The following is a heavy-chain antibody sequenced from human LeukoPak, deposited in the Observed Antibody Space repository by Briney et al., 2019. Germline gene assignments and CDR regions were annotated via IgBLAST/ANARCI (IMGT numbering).Heavy chain of an antibody. V-gene: IGHV3-23*01. CDR3: AKDLTIAVAGPPTDTDY. CDR2: ISGSGGST. Sequence: GGSLRLSCAASGFTFSSYAMSWVRQAPGKGLEWVSAISGSGGSTYYADSVKGRFTISRDNSKNTLYLQMNSLRAEDTAVYYCAKDLTIAVAGPPTDTDYWGQGTLVTVSS. CDR1: GFTFSSYA. D-gene: IGHD6-19*01. J-gene: IGHJ4*02.